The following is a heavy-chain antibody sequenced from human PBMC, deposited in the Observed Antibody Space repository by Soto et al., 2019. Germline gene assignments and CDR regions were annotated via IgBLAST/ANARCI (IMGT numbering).Heavy chain of an antibody. J-gene: IGHJ4*02. CDR1: GFTFSSYG. Sequence: QVQLVESGGGVVQPGRSLRLSCAASGFTFSSYGMHWVRQAPGKGLEWVAVISYDGSNKYYADSVKGRFTISRDNSKNTLHLQMNSLRAEDTAVYYCVTLSSCSGGSCSYFDYWGQGTLVTVSS. D-gene: IGHD2-15*01. V-gene: IGHV3-30*03. CDR3: VTLSSCSGGSCSYFDY. CDR2: ISYDGSNK.